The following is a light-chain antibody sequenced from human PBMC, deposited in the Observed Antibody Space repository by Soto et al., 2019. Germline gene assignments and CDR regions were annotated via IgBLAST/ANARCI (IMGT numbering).Light chain of an antibody. V-gene: IGKV1-5*03. CDR3: PEFEAYT. J-gene: IGKJ1*01. CDR1: QSISRW. Sequence: DIQMTQSPSTLSASVGDRVTITCRASQSISRWLAWYQQKPGKVPKLLIYKASNLECGVAARFSGSGFETDFTLTVISQQPEDFATNYCPEFEAYTFGQATKVDIK. CDR2: KAS.